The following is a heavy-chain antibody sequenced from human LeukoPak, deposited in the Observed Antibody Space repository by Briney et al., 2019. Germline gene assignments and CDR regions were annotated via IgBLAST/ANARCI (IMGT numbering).Heavy chain of an antibody. CDR2: VHHSGST. V-gene: IGHV4-34*01. CDR3: ARVDCSGGSCYAFDI. Sequence: PSETLSLTCAVYGGSFSSYYWSWIRQPPGKGLEWIGEVHHSGSTNYNPSLKSRINISVDTSKNQFSLNLSSVTAADTAVYYCARVDCSGGSCYAFDIWGQGTMVTVSS. J-gene: IGHJ3*02. CDR1: GGSFSSYY. D-gene: IGHD2-15*01.